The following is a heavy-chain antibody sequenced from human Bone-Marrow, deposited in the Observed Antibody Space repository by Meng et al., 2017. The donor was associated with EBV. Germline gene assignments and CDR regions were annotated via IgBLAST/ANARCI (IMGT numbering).Heavy chain of an antibody. CDR3: ASESGRGYTPDY. J-gene: IGHJ4*02. CDR1: GGPFRNYA. CDR2: FLPTLGAP. Sequence: QVQLVQSAAEVKKPGSSVKVSCKPSGGPFRNYAVSWLRQAPGQGLEWLGGFLPTLGAPNYAQKFHGRVTITADESTSTHYMDLSSLRSDDTAVYYCASESGRGYTPDYWGQGTLVTVSS. V-gene: IGHV1-69*01. D-gene: IGHD3-10*01.